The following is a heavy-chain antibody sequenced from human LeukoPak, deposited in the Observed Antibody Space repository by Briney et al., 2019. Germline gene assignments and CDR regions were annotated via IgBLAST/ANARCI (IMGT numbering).Heavy chain of an antibody. CDR3: AREMGQQPFDY. CDR2: IKHDASEK. CDR1: GFIFSGYW. V-gene: IGHV3-7*01. Sequence: PGGSLRLSCEASGFIFSGYWMSWVRQAPGKGLEWVANIKHDASEKHYVDSVKGRFTISRDNAKNSLYLQMNSLRAEDTAVYYCAREMGQQPFDYWGQGTLVTVSS. J-gene: IGHJ4*02. D-gene: IGHD6-13*01.